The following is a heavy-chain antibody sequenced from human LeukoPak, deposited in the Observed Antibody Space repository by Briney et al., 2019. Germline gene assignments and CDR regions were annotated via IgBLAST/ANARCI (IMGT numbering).Heavy chain of an antibody. Sequence: GGFLRLSCATSGFKFSLYEMNWVRQAPGKGLEWASYISGSGFSMYYADSVNGRFTISRDNAKNSLYLQMNSLRAEDTAVYYCARDSGSYVYNWIDSWGQGILVTVSS. CDR1: GFKFSLYE. CDR3: ARDSGSYVYNWIDS. D-gene: IGHD1-26*01. J-gene: IGHJ5*01. V-gene: IGHV3-48*03. CDR2: ISGSGFSM.